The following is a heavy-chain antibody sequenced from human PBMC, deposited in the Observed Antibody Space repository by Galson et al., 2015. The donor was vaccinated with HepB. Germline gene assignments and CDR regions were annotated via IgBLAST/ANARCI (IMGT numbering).Heavy chain of an antibody. D-gene: IGHD2-21*02. CDR1: GYTFTNYD. Sequence: SVKVSCKASGYTFTNYDVAWVRQAPGEGLEWMGWISGINGNIHYGQQFPGRATVTTDTATSTAYMELRSLRSDDTAVYYCARVAGVTVGYYYYYHGLDVWGQGTTVTVSS. V-gene: IGHV1-18*04. CDR2: ISGINGNI. CDR3: ARVAGVTVGYYYYYHGLDV. J-gene: IGHJ6*02.